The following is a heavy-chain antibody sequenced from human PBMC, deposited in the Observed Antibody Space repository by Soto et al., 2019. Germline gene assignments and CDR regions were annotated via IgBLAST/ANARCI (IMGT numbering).Heavy chain of an antibody. J-gene: IGHJ6*03. V-gene: IGHV4-34*01. D-gene: IGHD3-3*01. CDR2: INHSGST. CDR3: AREGHNTIFGVVSHYYYYYMDV. Sequence: SETLSLTCAVYGGSFSGYYWSWIRQPPGKGLEWIGEINHSGSTNYNPSLKSRVTISVDTSKNQFSLKLSSVTAADTAVYYCAREGHNTIFGVVSHYYYYYMDVWGKGTTVTVSS. CDR1: GGSFSGYY.